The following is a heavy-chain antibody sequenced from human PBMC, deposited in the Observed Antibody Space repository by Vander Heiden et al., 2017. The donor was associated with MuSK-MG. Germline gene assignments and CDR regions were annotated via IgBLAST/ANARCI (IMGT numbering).Heavy chain of an antibody. Sequence: EVQLLESGGGLVQPGGSLRLSCAASGFTFNTYAMSRVRPTPGKGLEWISTISSSFTTYYADSVKGRVTISRDNSRSTLFLQMDSLRADDTAVYYCAKWRSSGYYYCDYWGQGTLVTVSS. V-gene: IGHV3-23*01. CDR3: AKWRSSGYYYCDY. CDR1: GFTFNTYA. J-gene: IGHJ4*02. CDR2: ISSSFTT. D-gene: IGHD3-22*01.